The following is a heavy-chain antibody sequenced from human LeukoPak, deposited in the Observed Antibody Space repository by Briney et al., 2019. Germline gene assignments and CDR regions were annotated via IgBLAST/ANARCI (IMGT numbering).Heavy chain of an antibody. Sequence: AGGSLRLSCAASGFTFSSYSMNWVRQAPGKGLEWVSAISGSSSYMYYADSVKGRLTISRDNAKNSLYLQMNSLRAEDTAVYYCARVDTVTFTYAMDVWGQGTTVTVSS. CDR3: ARVDTVTFTYAMDV. D-gene: IGHD4-17*01. CDR2: ISGSSSYM. J-gene: IGHJ6*02. V-gene: IGHV3-21*01. CDR1: GFTFSSYS.